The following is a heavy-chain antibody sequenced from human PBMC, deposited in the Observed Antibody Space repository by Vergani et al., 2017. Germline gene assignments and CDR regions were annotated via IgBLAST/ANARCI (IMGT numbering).Heavy chain of an antibody. J-gene: IGHJ5*02. Sequence: QLQLQESGPGLVKPSATLSLTCSVSGASIRSSNYYWGWIRQPPGKGLEWIASIYYSRSTYYNPSLKSRVTISVDTSQNQFSLKLSSVTAADTAVYFCARHSTVEWLVKLGWIDPWGQGILVTVSS. D-gene: IGHD6-19*01. V-gene: IGHV4-39*01. CDR2: IYYSRST. CDR3: ARHSTVEWLVKLGWIDP. CDR1: GASIRSSNYY.